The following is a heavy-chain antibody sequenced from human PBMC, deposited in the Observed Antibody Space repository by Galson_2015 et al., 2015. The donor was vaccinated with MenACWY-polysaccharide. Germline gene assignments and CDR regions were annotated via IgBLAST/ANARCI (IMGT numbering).Heavy chain of an antibody. CDR1: GYTFGSRD. Sequence: SVKVSCKASGYTFGSRDINWVRQATGQGLEWMGWMNPNSGNTGYAQKFKGRVTMTRNTSITTAYMELSSLRSEDTAVYYCARGGRAVSNRNWFDPWGQGTLVTVSS. CDR3: ARGGRAVSNRNWFDP. D-gene: IGHD3-10*01. V-gene: IGHV1-8*01. J-gene: IGHJ5*02. CDR2: MNPNSGNT.